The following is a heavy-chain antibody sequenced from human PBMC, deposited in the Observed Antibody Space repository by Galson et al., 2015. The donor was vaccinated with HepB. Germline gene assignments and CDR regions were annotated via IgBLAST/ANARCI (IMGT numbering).Heavy chain of an antibody. V-gene: IGHV1-8*01. J-gene: IGHJ6*02. Sequence: SVKVSCKASGYTFTTYGVNWVRQAPGEGLEWIGRINTYNGKTDNAQKFQGRVTMTRNTSISTAYMELSSLRSEDTAVYYCARGGWYYDFWSGYSLPLSHVDVWGQGTTVTVSS. D-gene: IGHD3-3*01. CDR1: GYTFTTYG. CDR2: INTYNGKT. CDR3: ARGGWYYDFWSGYSLPLSHVDV.